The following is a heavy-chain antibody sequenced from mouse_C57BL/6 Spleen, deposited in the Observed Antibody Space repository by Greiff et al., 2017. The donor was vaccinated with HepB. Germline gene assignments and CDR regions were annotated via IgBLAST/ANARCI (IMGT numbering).Heavy chain of an antibody. J-gene: IGHJ3*01. V-gene: IGHV1-4*01. CDR3: AKGGTTGFAY. Sequence: VQLVESGAELARPGASVKMSCKASGYTFTSYTMHWVKQRPGQGLEWIGYINPSSGYTKYNQKFKDKATLTADKSSSTAYMQLSSLTSEDSAVYYCAKGGTTGFAYWGQGTLVTVSA. CDR2: INPSSGYT. CDR1: GYTFTSYT. D-gene: IGHD2-14*01.